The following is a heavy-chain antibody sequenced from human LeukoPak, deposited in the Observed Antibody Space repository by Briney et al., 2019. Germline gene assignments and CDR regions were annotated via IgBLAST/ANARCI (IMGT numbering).Heavy chain of an antibody. V-gene: IGHV5-51*01. CDR2: IYPGDSDT. CDR3: ATRYWFGELLFPKTSPYYYYGMDV. Sequence: GESLKISCKGSGYSFTSYWIGWVRQMPGKGLEWMGIIYPGDSDTRYSPSFQGQVTISADKSISTAYLQWSSLKASDTAMYYCATRYWFGELLFPKTSPYYYYGMDVWGQGTTVTVSS. CDR1: GYSFTSYW. J-gene: IGHJ6*02. D-gene: IGHD3-10*01.